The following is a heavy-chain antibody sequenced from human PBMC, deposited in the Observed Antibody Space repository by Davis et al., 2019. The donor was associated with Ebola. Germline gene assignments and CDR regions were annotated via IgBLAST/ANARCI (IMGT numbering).Heavy chain of an antibody. D-gene: IGHD6-13*01. CDR1: GGTFNIYV. J-gene: IGHJ4*02. CDR3: ARGRGSSSWYRRFDY. V-gene: IGHV1-8*02. CDR2: MNPNSGNT. Sequence: AASVKVSCKSPGGTFNIYVMKWVRQATGQGLEWMGWMNPNSGNTGYAQKFQGRVTMTRNTSISTAYMELSSLRSEDTAVYYCARGRGSSSWYRRFDYWGQGTLVTVSS.